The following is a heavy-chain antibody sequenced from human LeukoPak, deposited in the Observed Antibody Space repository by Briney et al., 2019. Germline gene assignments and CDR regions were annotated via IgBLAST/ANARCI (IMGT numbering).Heavy chain of an antibody. Sequence: KPSETLSLTCTVSGGSISSGGYYWSWIRQHPGKGLEWIGYIYNSGITYYNPSLKSRVIISVDTSDHQFSLKLSSVTAADTAVYYCARTRSDYDYSFDYWGQGTLVTVS. CDR3: ARTRSDYDYSFDY. CDR1: GGSISSGGYY. V-gene: IGHV4-31*03. CDR2: IYNSGIT. J-gene: IGHJ4*02. D-gene: IGHD5-12*01.